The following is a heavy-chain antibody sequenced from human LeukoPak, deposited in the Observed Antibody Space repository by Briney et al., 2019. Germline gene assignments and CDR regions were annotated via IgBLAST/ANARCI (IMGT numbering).Heavy chain of an antibody. CDR2: IIPIFGTA. D-gene: IGHD3-22*01. CDR3: ARSYYDSSGYYLW. J-gene: IGHJ4*02. Sequence: ASVKVSCKASGGTFSSYAISWVRQAPGQGLEWMGGIIPIFGTANYAQKFQGRVTITADKSTSTAYMELSSLRSEDTAVYYCARSYYDSSGYYLWWGQGTLVTVSS. CDR1: GGTFSSYA. V-gene: IGHV1-69*06.